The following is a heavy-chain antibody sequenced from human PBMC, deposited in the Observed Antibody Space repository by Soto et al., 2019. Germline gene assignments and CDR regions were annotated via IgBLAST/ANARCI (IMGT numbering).Heavy chain of an antibody. V-gene: IGHV1-3*04. Sequence: ASVKVSCKASGYTFSGSPLHWVRQAPGQRPEWMGWINTANDDTKYSQEFQDRVTLTRDTSASTAYMEVSSLTPEDTAVYYCARDEGVASGNWGQGTLVTVSS. CDR3: ARDEGVASGN. CDR1: GYTFSGSP. J-gene: IGHJ4*02. D-gene: IGHD5-12*01. CDR2: INTANDDT.